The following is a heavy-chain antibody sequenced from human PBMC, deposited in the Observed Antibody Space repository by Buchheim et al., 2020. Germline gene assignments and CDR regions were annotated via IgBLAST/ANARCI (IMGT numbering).Heavy chain of an antibody. CDR1: GGSVSSGSYY. D-gene: IGHD6-13*01. V-gene: IGHV4-61*01. CDR2: IYYSGST. CDR3: ARAFSISSWQIFDY. J-gene: IGHJ4*02. Sequence: QVQLQESGPGLVKPSETLSLTCTVSGGSVSSGSYYWSWIRQPPGKGLEWIGYIYYSGSTNYNPSLKSRVTISVDTSKNQFSLKLSSVTAADTAVYYCARAFSISSWQIFDYWGQGTL.